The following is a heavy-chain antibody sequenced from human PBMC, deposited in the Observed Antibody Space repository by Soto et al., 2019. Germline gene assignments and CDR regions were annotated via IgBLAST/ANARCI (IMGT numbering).Heavy chain of an antibody. Sequence: ASVKVSCKASGGTFSSYAISWVRQAPGQGLEWMGIINPSGGSTSYAQKFQGRVTMTGDTSTSTVYMELSSLRSEDTAVYYCARDRGIATISPIYSYYGMDVWGQGTTVTVS. D-gene: IGHD2-21*01. J-gene: IGHJ6*02. V-gene: IGHV1-46*01. CDR1: GGTFSSYA. CDR2: INPSGGST. CDR3: ARDRGIATISPIYSYYGMDV.